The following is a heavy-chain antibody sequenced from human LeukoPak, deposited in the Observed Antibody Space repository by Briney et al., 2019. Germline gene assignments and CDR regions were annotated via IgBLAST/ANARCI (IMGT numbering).Heavy chain of an antibody. Sequence: SVKVSCKAPGGTFSSYTISWVRQAPGQGLEWMGRIIPILGIANYAQKFQGRVTITADKSTSTAYMELSSLRSEDTAVYYCARSGYQWRFFDYWGQGTLVTVSS. J-gene: IGHJ4*02. D-gene: IGHD3-3*01. CDR3: ARSGYQWRFFDY. CDR2: IIPILGIA. CDR1: GGTFSSYT. V-gene: IGHV1-69*02.